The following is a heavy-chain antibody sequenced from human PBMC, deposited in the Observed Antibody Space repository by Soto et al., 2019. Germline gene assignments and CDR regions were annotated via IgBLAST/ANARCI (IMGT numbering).Heavy chain of an antibody. D-gene: IGHD3-22*01. CDR3: ARDVPYDSSGYYHHY. Sequence: GGSLRLSCAASGFTFSSYSMNWVRQAPGNGLEWVSYSSSSSSTIYYADSVKGRFTISRDNAKNSMYLQMNSRRDEDTAVYYCARDVPYDSSGYYHHYWGQGTLVTVSS. CDR2: SSSSSSTI. J-gene: IGHJ4*02. V-gene: IGHV3-48*02. CDR1: GFTFSSYS.